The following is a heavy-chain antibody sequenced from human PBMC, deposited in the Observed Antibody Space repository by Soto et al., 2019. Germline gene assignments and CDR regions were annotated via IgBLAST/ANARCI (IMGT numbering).Heavy chain of an antibody. CDR2: ISAYNGNT. Sequence: ASVKVSCKASGYAFTSYGISWVRQAPGQGLEWMGWISAYNGNTNYAQKLQGRVTMTTDTSTSTAYMELRSLRSDDTAVYYCARDIYSYGSVGTPDIWGQGTMVTVSS. V-gene: IGHV1-18*01. J-gene: IGHJ3*02. D-gene: IGHD5-18*01. CDR3: ARDIYSYGSVGTPDI. CDR1: GYAFTSYG.